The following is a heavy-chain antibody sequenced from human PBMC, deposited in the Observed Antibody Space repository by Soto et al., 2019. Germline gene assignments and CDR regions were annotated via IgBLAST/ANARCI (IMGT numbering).Heavy chain of an antibody. J-gene: IGHJ6*02. CDR3: ARDDEYSGNGMDV. CDR1: EFTFSNYG. V-gene: IGHV3-33*01. Sequence: QVQLVESGGGVVQPGRSLRLSCAASEFTFSNYGMRWVRQAPGKGLEWVAVILNDGSNRYHADSVKDRFTISRDNSKNTLYLQMNSLRAVDTAVYYCARDDEYSGNGMDVWGQGTTVTVS. D-gene: IGHD3-10*01. CDR2: ILNDGSNR.